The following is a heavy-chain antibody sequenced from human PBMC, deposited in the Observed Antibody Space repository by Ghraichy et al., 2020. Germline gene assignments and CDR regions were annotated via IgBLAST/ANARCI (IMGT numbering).Heavy chain of an antibody. Sequence: SETLSLTCAVYGGSFSGYYWSWIRQPPGKGLEWIGESDQGGSTNYNPSLKTRVTISIDTSENQFSLKLSSVTAADTAVYYCARGRPNYDFLTGYYRCAFDIWGQGTMVTVSS. J-gene: IGHJ3*02. CDR2: SDQGGST. V-gene: IGHV4-34*01. CDR1: GGSFSGYY. D-gene: IGHD3-9*01. CDR3: ARGRPNYDFLTGYYRCAFDI.